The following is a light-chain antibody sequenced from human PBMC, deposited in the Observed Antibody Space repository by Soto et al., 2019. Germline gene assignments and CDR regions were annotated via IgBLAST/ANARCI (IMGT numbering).Light chain of an antibody. CDR1: QNVRTF. CDR3: QQHSHWPPWT. Sequence: EVVLPQSPATLSLSPGERATLSCRASQNVRTFLDWYQHNPGQAPRLLIYGASNRAPGIPARFSGGGAGTDFTLTVSSLEPEDSAIYDWQQHSHWPPWTFGQGTRVEI. CDR2: GAS. V-gene: IGKV3-11*01. J-gene: IGKJ1*01.